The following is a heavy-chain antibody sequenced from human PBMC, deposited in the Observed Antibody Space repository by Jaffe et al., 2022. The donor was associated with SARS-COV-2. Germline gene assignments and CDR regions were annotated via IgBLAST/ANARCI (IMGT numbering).Heavy chain of an antibody. CDR1: GFTFSSYS. CDR2: ISSSSSYI. V-gene: IGHV3-21*01. Sequence: EVQLVESGGGLVKPGGSLRLSCAASGFTFSSYSMNWVRQAPGKGLEWVSSISSSSSYIYYADSVRGRFTISRDNAKNSLYLQMNSLRAEDTAVYYCAREESIYDILTGHYIKYLDNWGQGTLVTVSS. D-gene: IGHD3-9*01. J-gene: IGHJ4*02. CDR3: AREESIYDILTGHYIKYLDN.